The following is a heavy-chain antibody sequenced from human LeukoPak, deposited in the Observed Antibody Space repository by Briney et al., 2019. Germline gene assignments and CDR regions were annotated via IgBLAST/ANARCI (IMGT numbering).Heavy chain of an antibody. CDR2: ISYDGSNK. D-gene: IGHD3-3*01. V-gene: IGHV3-30*04. J-gene: IGHJ6*03. CDR3: ASGRSGYRYYYYYYMDV. CDR1: GFTFSSYA. Sequence: GGSLRLSCAASGFTFSSYAMHWVRQAPGKGLEWVAVISYDGSNKYYADSVKGRFTISRDNSKNTLYLQMNSLRAEDTAVYYCASGRSGYRYYYYYYMDVWGKGTTVTVSS.